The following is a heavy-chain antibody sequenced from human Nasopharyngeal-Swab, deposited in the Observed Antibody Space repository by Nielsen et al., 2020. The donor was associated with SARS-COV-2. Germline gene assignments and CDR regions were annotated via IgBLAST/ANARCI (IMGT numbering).Heavy chain of an antibody. V-gene: IGHV3-30*02. CDR3: ARNRVNWGSLLGAFDI. CDR1: GFTFSSYG. J-gene: IGHJ3*02. Sequence: GGSLRLSCAASGFTFSSYGMHWVRQAPGKGPEWVAFIRYDGSNKYYADSVKGRFTISRDNSKNTLYLQMNSLRAEDTAVYYCARNRVNWGSLLGAFDIWGQGTMVTVSS. D-gene: IGHD7-27*01. CDR2: IRYDGSNK.